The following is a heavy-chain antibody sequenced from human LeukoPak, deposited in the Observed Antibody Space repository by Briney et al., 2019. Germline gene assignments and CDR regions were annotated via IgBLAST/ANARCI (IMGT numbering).Heavy chain of an antibody. CDR2: IRNKANSYTT. J-gene: IGHJ5*02. V-gene: IGHV3-72*01. CDR3: ARDRVYCSGGSCYSFGFDP. CDR1: GFTFSDHY. D-gene: IGHD2-15*01. Sequence: GGSLRPSCAASGFTFSDHYMDWVRQAPGKGLEWVGRIRNKANSYTTEYAASVKARFTISRDDSKNSLYLQMNSLKTEDTAVYYCARDRVYCSGGSCYSFGFDPWGQGTLVTVSS.